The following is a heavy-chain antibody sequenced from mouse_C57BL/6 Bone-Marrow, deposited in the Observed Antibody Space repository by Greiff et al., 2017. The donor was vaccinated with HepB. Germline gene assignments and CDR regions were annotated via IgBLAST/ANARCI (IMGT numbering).Heavy chain of an antibody. CDR3: ASGYGSSYGFAY. CDR1: GYTFTSYW. V-gene: IGHV1-55*01. D-gene: IGHD1-1*01. CDR2: IYPGSGST. J-gene: IGHJ3*01. Sequence: QVQLQQPGAELVKPGASVKMSCKASGYTFTSYWITWVKQRPGQGLEWIGDIYPGSGSTNYNEKFQSKATLTVDTSSSTAYMQLSSLTSEDSAVYYCASGYGSSYGFAYWGQGTLVTVSA.